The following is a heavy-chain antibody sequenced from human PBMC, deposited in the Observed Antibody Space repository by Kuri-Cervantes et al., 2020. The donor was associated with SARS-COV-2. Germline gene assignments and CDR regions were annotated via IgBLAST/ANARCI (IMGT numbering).Heavy chain of an antibody. J-gene: IGHJ4*02. V-gene: IGHV3-74*01. CDR3: AINLEKWELLLGVLNFDY. CDR2: INSDGSST. CDR1: GFTFSSYW. Sequence: GESLKISCAASGFTFSSYWMHWVRQAPGKGLVWVSRINSDGSSTSYADSVKGRFTISRDNAKNTLYLQMNSLRAEDTAVYYCAINLEKWELLLGVLNFDYWGQGTLVTVSS. D-gene: IGHD1-26*01.